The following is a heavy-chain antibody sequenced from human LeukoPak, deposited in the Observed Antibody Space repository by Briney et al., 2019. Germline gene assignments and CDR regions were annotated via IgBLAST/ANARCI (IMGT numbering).Heavy chain of an antibody. CDR1: GFTFDDYG. Sequence: GGSLRLSCAASGFTFDDYGMGWVRQAPGKGLEWVSGIIWNGGSTGYADSVKGRFTISRDNAKNSLYLQMNSLRAEDTALYYCAGGYCSSPTCRPFDYWGQGTLVTVSS. V-gene: IGHV3-20*04. CDR2: IIWNGGST. CDR3: AGGYCSSPTCRPFDY. J-gene: IGHJ4*02. D-gene: IGHD2-2*01.